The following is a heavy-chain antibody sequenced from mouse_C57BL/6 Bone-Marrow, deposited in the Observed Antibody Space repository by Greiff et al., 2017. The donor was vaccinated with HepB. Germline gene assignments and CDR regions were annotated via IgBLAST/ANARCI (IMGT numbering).Heavy chain of an antibody. D-gene: IGHD1-1*01. CDR3: ARHRYYGSRGAMDY. CDR2: IWSDGST. CDR1: GFSFTSYG. V-gene: IGHV2-6-1*01. J-gene: IGHJ4*01. Sequence: VMLVESGPGLVAPSQSLSITCTVSGFSFTSYGVHWVRQPPGKGLEWLVVIWSDGSTTYNSALKSRLSISKDNSKSQVFLKMNSLQTDDTAMYYCARHRYYGSRGAMDYWGQGTSVTVSS.